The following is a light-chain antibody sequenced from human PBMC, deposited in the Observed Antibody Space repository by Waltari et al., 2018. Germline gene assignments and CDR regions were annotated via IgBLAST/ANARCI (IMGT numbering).Light chain of an antibody. CDR2: DLN. CDR1: NSDIGGYNF. V-gene: IGLV2-14*03. J-gene: IGLJ2*01. Sequence: SALTQPASVSGSPGQSITIPCTGHNSDIGGYNFGSGYQQHPGKAPKLMIYDLNKRPSGVSNRFSASKSGKTASLTISGLQAEDEANYYCSSYTTSSTLVFGGGTKVTVL. CDR3: SSYTTSSTLV.